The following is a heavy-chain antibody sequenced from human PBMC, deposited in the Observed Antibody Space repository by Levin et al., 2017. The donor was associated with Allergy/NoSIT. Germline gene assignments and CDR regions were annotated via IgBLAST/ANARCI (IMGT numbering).Heavy chain of an antibody. V-gene: IGHV1-69*02. CDR3: ALTTVTTEDKGNAFDI. D-gene: IGHD4-17*01. Sequence: ASVKVSCKASGGTFSSYTISWVRQAPGQGLEWMGRIIPILGIANYAQKFQGRVTITADKSTSTAYMELSSLRSEDTAVYYCALTTVTTEDKGNAFDIWGQGTMVTVSS. CDR1: GGTFSSYT. CDR2: IIPILGIA. J-gene: IGHJ3*02.